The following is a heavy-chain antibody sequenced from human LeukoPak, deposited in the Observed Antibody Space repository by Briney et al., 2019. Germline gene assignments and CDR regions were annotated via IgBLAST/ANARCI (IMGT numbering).Heavy chain of an antibody. CDR3: ARGGVDTAMAIFDY. Sequence: SETLSLTCTVSVGSISSYYWSWIRQPPWKGLEWIGYIYYSGSTNYNPSLKSRVTISVDTSKNQFSLKLSSVTAADTAVYYCARGGVDTAMAIFDYWGQGTLVTVSS. D-gene: IGHD5-18*01. J-gene: IGHJ4*02. V-gene: IGHV4-59*12. CDR2: IYYSGST. CDR1: VGSISSYY.